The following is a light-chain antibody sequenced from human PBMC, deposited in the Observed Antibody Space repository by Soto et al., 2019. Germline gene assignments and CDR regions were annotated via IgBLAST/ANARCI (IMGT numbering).Light chain of an antibody. J-gene: IGLJ1*01. CDR3: SSFTSTTSLYV. CDR1: SSNIGAGYD. CDR2: NNN. V-gene: IGLV1-40*01. Sequence: QSVLTQPPSVSGAPGQRVTISCTGSSSNIGAGYDVHWYQQLPGTAPKLLIYNNNNRPSGVPDRFSGSKSGTSASLAITGLQAEDEADYYCSSFTSTTSLYVFGTGTKVTVL.